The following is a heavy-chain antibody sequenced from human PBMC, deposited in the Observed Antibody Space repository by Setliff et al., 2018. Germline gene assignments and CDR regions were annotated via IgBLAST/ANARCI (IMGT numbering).Heavy chain of an antibody. D-gene: IGHD1-26*01. Sequence: SETLSLTCTVSGGSISSSGYYWNWIRQLPGKGLEWIGYIYHSGSTSYNPSLKSRVTISVDTSKNQFSLRLTSVTAAATAIYYCTRAYSGSHDYWGQGTLVTVSS. CDR1: GGSISSSGYY. J-gene: IGHJ4*02. CDR3: TRAYSGSHDY. V-gene: IGHV4-31*03. CDR2: IYHSGST.